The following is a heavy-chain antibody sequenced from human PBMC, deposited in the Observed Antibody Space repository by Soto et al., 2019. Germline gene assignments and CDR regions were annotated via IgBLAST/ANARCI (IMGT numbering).Heavy chain of an antibody. V-gene: IGHV5-10-1*01. Sequence: PXESLKISCKGSGYSFAGYWITWVRQNPGKGLEWMGRIDPSDSQTYYSPSFRGHVTISVTKSITTVFLQWSSLRASDTAMYYCARQIYDSDTGPNFQYYFDSWGQGTPVTVSS. CDR3: ARQIYDSDTGPNFQYYFDS. CDR2: IDPSDSQT. D-gene: IGHD3-22*01. CDR1: GYSFAGYW. J-gene: IGHJ4*02.